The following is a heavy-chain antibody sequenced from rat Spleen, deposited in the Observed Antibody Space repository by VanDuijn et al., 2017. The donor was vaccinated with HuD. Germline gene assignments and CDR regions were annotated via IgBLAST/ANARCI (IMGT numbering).Heavy chain of an antibody. CDR1: GFTFNYYW. CDR3: ARHYGGYSEYVMDA. J-gene: IGHJ4*01. D-gene: IGHD1-11*01. Sequence: EVQLVESGGGLVQPGRSLKLSCVTSGFTFNYYWMTWIRQAPGKGLEWVATISHDDPNTYYRDYVKGRFTIFRNNAKSTLFLQMDSWRSEDTATYYCARHYGGYSEYVMDAWGQGASVTVSS. V-gene: IGHV5-31*01. CDR2: ISHDDPNT.